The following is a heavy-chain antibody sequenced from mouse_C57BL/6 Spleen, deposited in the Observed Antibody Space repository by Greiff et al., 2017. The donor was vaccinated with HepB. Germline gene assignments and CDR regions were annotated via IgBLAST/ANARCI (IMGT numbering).Heavy chain of an antibody. CDR1: GYTFTSYG. CDR2: IYPRSGNT. J-gene: IGHJ1*03. D-gene: IGHD2-4*01. V-gene: IGHV1-81*01. Sequence: VKLQQSGAELARPGASVKLSCKASGYTFTSYGISWVKQRTGQGLEWIGEIYPRSGNTYYNEKFKGKATLTADKSSSTAYMELRSLTSEDSAVYFCARYDYGFDVWGTGTTVTVSS. CDR3: ARYDYGFDV.